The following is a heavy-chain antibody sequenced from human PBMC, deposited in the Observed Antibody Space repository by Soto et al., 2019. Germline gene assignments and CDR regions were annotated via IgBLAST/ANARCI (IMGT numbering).Heavy chain of an antibody. CDR3: ARDHGKIYFDY. D-gene: IGHD1-26*01. V-gene: IGHV3-30-3*01. J-gene: IGHJ4*02. CDR1: GFTFSSYA. Sequence: GGSLRLSCAASGFTFSSYAMHWVRQAPGKGLEWVAVISYDGSNKYYADSVKGRFTISRDNSKNTLYLQMNSLRAEDTAVYYCARDHGKIYFDYWGQGTLVTVSS. CDR2: ISYDGSNK.